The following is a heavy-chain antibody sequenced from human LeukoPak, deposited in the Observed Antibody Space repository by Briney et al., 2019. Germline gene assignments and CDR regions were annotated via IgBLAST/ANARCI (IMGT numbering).Heavy chain of an antibody. D-gene: IGHD3-10*01. J-gene: IGHJ6*03. CDR3: ARGGGYYGSGSYYYYYMDV. V-gene: IGHV1-69*13. CDR1: GGTFSSYA. CDR2: IIPIFGTA. Sequence: ASVKVSCKASGGTFSSYAISWVRQAPGQGLEWMGGIIPIFGTANYAQKFQGRVTITADESTSTAYMELSSLRSEDTAVYYCARGGGYYGSGSYYYYYMDVWGKGTTVTVSS.